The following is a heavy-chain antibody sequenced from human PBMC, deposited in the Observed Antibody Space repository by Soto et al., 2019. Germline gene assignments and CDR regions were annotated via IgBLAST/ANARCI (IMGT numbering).Heavy chain of an antibody. CDR1: GFTFSSYA. CDR2: ISGSGSIT. V-gene: IGHV3-23*01. D-gene: IGHD4-17*01. Sequence: EVQLLESGGGLVQPGGSLRLSCAASGFTFSSYAMSWVRQAPGKGLEWVSAISGSGSITNYADSVKGRFTISRDNSENTLYVQMNRLRAEDTAVYYCAKAQTTVTARYFDLWGRGTLVTVSS. J-gene: IGHJ2*01. CDR3: AKAQTTVTARYFDL.